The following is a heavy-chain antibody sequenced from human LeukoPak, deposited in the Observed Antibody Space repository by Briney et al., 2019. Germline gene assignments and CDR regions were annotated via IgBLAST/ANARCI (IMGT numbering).Heavy chain of an antibody. D-gene: IGHD2-2*01. J-gene: IGHJ4*02. V-gene: IGHV3-23*01. CDR2: ISGSGGST. Sequence: GGSLRLSCAASGFTFSSYAMRWVRQAPGKGLEWVSAISGSGGSTYYADSVKGRFTISRDNSKNTLYLQMNSLRAEDTAVYYCAKDRVVVVPAAPEYYFDYWGQGTLVTVSS. CDR3: AKDRVVVVPAAPEYYFDY. CDR1: GFTFSSYA.